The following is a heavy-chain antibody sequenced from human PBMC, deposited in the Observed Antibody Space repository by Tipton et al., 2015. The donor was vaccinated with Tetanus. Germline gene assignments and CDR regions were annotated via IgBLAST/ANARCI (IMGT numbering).Heavy chain of an antibody. CDR1: GGSISSYY. D-gene: IGHD3-22*01. Sequence: TLSLTCTISGGSISSYYWSWIRQPAGKGLEWIGRIYSSGSTHYNPSLKSRVTISVDTSKNQFSLKVSSVTAADTAVYYCARDDYYDGRGLYYYGLDVWGQGTTVTVSS. CDR2: IYSSGST. V-gene: IGHV4-4*07. J-gene: IGHJ6*02. CDR3: ARDDYYDGRGLYYYGLDV.